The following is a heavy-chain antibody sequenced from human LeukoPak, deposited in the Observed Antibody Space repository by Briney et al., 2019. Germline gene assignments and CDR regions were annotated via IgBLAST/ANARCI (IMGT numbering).Heavy chain of an antibody. CDR3: ARGGGRGYSYGSADY. J-gene: IGHJ4*02. V-gene: IGHV3-33*01. CDR2: IWYDGSNK. CDR1: GFTFSSYG. Sequence: GGSLRLSCAASGFTFSSYGMHWVRQAPGKGLEWVAVIWYDGSNKYYADSVKGRFTISRDNSKNTLYLQMNSLRAEDTAVYYCARGGGRGYSYGSADYWGQGTLVTVSS. D-gene: IGHD5-18*01.